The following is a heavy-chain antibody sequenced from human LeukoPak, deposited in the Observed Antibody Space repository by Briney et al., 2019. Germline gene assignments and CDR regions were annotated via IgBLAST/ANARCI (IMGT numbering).Heavy chain of an antibody. CDR3: AREKVYSRAFDI. CDR2: ISSSSSYI. D-gene: IGHD2-15*01. Sequence: GGSLRLSCAASGFTFSSYSMSWVRQAPGKGLEWVSSISSSSSYIYYADSVKGRFTISRDNAKNSLYLQMNSLRAEDTAVYYCAREKVYSRAFDIWGQGTMVTVSS. CDR1: GFTFSSYS. V-gene: IGHV3-21*01. J-gene: IGHJ3*02.